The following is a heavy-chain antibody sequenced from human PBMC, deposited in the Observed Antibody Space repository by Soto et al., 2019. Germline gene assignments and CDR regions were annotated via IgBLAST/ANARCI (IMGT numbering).Heavy chain of an antibody. CDR2: IHLNSGGT. Sequence: GASVKVSCKASGYTFTGYYVHWVRQAPGHGLEWLGWIHLNSGGTNYAQSFQGRVTMTRDMSVSTVYMEMTGLSSDDTAVYYCARVTLKAGNWFDPWGQGTLVTVSS. J-gene: IGHJ5*02. CDR3: ARVTLKAGNWFDP. CDR1: GYTFTGYY. V-gene: IGHV1-2*02.